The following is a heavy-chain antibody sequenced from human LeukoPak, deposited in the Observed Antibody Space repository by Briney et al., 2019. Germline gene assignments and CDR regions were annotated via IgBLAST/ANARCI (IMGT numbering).Heavy chain of an antibody. J-gene: IGHJ6*02. V-gene: IGHV3-23*01. Sequence: GGSLRLSCAASGFTFSGFVISWVRQAPGKGPQWVADISGSGGSTYYADSVKGRFSVSRDNSKNTLYLQMNSLRSDDTAVYYCASLMTALESRHVYGMDVWGQGTTVTVSS. CDR1: GFTFSGFV. CDR2: ISGSGGST. CDR3: ASLMTALESRHVYGMDV. D-gene: IGHD3-3*01.